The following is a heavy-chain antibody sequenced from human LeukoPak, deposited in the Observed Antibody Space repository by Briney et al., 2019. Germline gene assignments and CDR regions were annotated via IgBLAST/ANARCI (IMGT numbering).Heavy chain of an antibody. CDR3: ARQEYCSGGSCYTWFDP. Sequence: GESLKISCQGSGYSINNYWIGWVRQMPGKGLEWMGIIYPADSDIRYSPSFQGQVTISADKSISTAYLQWSSLKASGTAMYYCARQEYCSGGSCYTWFDPWGQGTLVTVSS. J-gene: IGHJ5*02. D-gene: IGHD2-15*01. CDR1: GYSINNYW. V-gene: IGHV5-51*01. CDR2: IYPADSDI.